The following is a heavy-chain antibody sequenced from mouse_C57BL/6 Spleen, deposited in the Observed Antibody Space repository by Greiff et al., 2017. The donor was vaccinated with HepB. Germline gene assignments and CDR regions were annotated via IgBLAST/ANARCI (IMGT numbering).Heavy chain of an antibody. V-gene: IGHV1-55*01. J-gene: IGHJ1*03. Sequence: QVQLQQPGAELVKPGASVKMSCKASGYTFTSYWITWVKQRPGQGLEWIGDIYPGSGSTNYNEKFKSKATLTVDTSSSTAYMQLSSLTSEDSAVYYCARVLSLLRYSNWYFDVWGTGTTVTVSS. D-gene: IGHD2-5*01. CDR2: IYPGSGST. CDR1: GYTFTSYW. CDR3: ARVLSLLRYSNWYFDV.